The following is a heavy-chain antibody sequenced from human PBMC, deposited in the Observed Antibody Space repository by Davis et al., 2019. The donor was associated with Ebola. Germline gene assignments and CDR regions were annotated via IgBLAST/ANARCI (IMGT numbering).Heavy chain of an antibody. CDR3: ARGAVLAYSSSWYGDY. CDR2: ISSGSSYI. J-gene: IGHJ4*02. CDR1: GFTFSSYS. V-gene: IGHV3-21*01. D-gene: IGHD6-13*01. Sequence: GESLKISCAASGFTFSSYSMNWVRQAPGKGLEWVSSISSGSSYIYYADSVKGRFTISRDNAKNSLYLQMNSLRAEDTAVYYCARGAVLAYSSSWYGDYWGQGTLVTVSS.